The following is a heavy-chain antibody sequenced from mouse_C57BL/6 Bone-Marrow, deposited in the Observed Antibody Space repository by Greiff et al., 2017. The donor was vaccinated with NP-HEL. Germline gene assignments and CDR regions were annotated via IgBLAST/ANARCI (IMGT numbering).Heavy chain of an antibody. CDR3: ARSHYGSSYDAMDY. CDR2: IWSGGST. D-gene: IGHD1-1*01. Sequence: QVHVKQSGPGLVQPSQSLSITCTVSGFSLTSYGVHWVRQSPGKGLEWLGVIWSGGSTDYNAAFISRLSISKDNSKSQVFFKMNSLQADDTAIYYCARSHYGSSYDAMDYWGQGTSVTVSS. V-gene: IGHV2-2*01. CDR1: GFSLTSYG. J-gene: IGHJ4*01.